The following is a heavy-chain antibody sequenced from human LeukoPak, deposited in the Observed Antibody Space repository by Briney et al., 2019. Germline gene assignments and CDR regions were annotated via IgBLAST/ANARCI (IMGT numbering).Heavy chain of an antibody. CDR2: IYYSGST. CDR3: ARHVSSGFDY. J-gene: IGHJ4*02. V-gene: IGHV4-59*08. D-gene: IGHD6-19*01. CDR1: GGSINSYY. Sequence: SETLSLTCTVSGGSINSYYWSWIRQPPGKGLEWTGYIYYSGSTNYNPSLKSRVTISVDTSKNQFSLKLSSVTAADTAVYYCARHVSSGFDYWGQGTLGTVSS.